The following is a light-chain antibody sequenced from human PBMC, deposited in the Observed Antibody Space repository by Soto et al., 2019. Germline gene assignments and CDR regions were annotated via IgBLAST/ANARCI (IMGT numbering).Light chain of an antibody. CDR2: EVS. CDR3: CSYAGSSTRYV. V-gene: IGLV2-23*02. Sequence: QSVLTQPAPVSGSPGPSVTLSRPGTSSEVGSYNLVSWYQQHPGKAPKLMIYEVSKRPSGVSNRFSGSKSGNTASLTISGLQAEDEADYYCCSYAGSSTRYVFGTGTKVTVL. CDR1: SSEVGSYNL. J-gene: IGLJ1*01.